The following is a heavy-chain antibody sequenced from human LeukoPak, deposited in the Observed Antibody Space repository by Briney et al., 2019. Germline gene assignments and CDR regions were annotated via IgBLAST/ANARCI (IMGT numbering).Heavy chain of an antibody. CDR2: IYNSGST. CDR1: GDSFSYYY. CDR3: ARSPADYGDYSYYFDY. Sequence: PSETLSLTCSVSGDSFSYYYWSWIRQPPGKGLEWLGYIYNSGSTNYNPSLKSRVTMSVDTSKNQFSLKLNSVTAADTAVYYCARSPADYGDYSYYFDYWGQGALVTVSS. V-gene: IGHV4-59*08. D-gene: IGHD4-17*01. J-gene: IGHJ4*02.